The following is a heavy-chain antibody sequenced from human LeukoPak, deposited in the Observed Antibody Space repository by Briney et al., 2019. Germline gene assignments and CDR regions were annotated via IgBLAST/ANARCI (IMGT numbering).Heavy chain of an antibody. J-gene: IGHJ3*02. CDR1: GFTFINYG. CDR3: SRDVPDSGNYYPDAFDI. Sequence: GRSLRPSCAASGFTFINYGMHWVRQAPGKGLEWVAAIWYDGSSKHFADYVKGRFTISRDNSKNMLYLQMNSLRAEDTAVYYCSRDVPDSGNYYPDAFDIWGQGTLVTVSS. V-gene: IGHV3-33*01. D-gene: IGHD3-10*01. CDR2: IWYDGSSK.